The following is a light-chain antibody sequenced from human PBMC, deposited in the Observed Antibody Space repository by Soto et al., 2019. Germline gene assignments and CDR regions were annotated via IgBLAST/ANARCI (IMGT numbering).Light chain of an antibody. Sequence: EIAMTQSPATLSVSPGERATLSCRASQSISTELAWYQQIPGQPPRLLIYSASTRSTGVPARFTGSGSGSEFTLSISGMQSYDFAIYYCQQRHQWPLTLGQGTRLEI. CDR2: SAS. CDR3: QQRHQWPLT. CDR1: QSISTE. V-gene: IGKV3-15*01. J-gene: IGKJ2*01.